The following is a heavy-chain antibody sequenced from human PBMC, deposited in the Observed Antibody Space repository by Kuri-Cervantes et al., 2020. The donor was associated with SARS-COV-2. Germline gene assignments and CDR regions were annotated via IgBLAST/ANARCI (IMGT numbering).Heavy chain of an antibody. CDR3: VXXSAWHAF. V-gene: IGHV4-4*09. D-gene: IGHD3-3*01. CDR2: LDTNGHT. Sequence: GSLRLSCTVSGASMDNSYWXWXRQPPGKGXEWXXYLDTNGHTNYSPSLKPRVXMXVDRTSEQFSLRLTSVTAADTAVYYCVXXSAWHAFWGQGTLVTVSS. CDR1: GASMDNSY. J-gene: IGHJ4*02.